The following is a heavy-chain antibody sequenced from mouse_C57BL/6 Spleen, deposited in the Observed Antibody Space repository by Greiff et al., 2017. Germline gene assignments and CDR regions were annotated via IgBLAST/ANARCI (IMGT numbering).Heavy chain of an antibody. V-gene: IGHV1-64*01. Sequence: QVQLQQPGAELVKPGASVKLSCKASGYTFTSYWMHWVKQRPGQGLEWIGMIHPNSGSTNYNEKFKSKATLTVDKSSSTAYMQLSSLTSEDSAVYYCARVQGWFYAMDYWGQGTSVTVSS. J-gene: IGHJ4*01. CDR3: ARVQGWFYAMDY. D-gene: IGHD1-1*02. CDR2: IHPNSGST. CDR1: GYTFTSYW.